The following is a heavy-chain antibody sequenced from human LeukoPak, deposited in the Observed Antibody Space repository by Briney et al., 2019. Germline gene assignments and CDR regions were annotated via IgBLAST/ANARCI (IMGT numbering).Heavy chain of an antibody. V-gene: IGHV4-39*01. J-gene: IGHJ3*02. D-gene: IGHD3-22*01. CDR3: ARHSYYYDSSGYRYDAFDI. CDR1: GGSISSSSYY. CDR2: IYYSGST. Sequence: SETLLLTCTVSGGSISSSSYYWGWIRQPPGKGLEWIGSIYYSGSTYYNPSLKSRVTISVDASKNQFSLKLSSVTAAGTAVYYCARHSYYYDSSGYRYDAFDIWGQGTMVTVSS.